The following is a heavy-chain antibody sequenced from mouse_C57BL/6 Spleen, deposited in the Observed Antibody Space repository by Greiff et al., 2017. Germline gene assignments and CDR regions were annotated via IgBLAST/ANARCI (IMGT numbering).Heavy chain of an antibody. Sequence: EVKLMESGPELVKPGASVKISCKASGYSFTGYYMHWVKQSHGNILDWIGYIYPYNGVSSYNQKFKGKATLTVDKSSSTAYMELRSLTSEDSAVYYCARGGSSYDYAMDYWGQGTSVTVSS. J-gene: IGHJ4*01. CDR2: IYPYNGVS. CDR3: ARGGSSYDYAMDY. D-gene: IGHD1-1*01. CDR1: GYSFTGYY. V-gene: IGHV1-31*01.